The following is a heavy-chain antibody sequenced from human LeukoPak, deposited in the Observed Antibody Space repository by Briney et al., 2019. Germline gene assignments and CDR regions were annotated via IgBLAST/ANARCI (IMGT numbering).Heavy chain of an antibody. V-gene: IGHV4-59*01. Sequence: SETLSLTCTVSGGSISSYYWSWIRQPPGRGLEWIGYIYYSGSTNYNPSLKSRVTISVDTSKNQFSLKLSSVTAADTAVYYCARALYYYDSSGYRYYFDYWGQGTLVTVSS. D-gene: IGHD3-22*01. J-gene: IGHJ4*02. CDR2: IYYSGST. CDR1: GGSISSYY. CDR3: ARALYYYDSSGYRYYFDY.